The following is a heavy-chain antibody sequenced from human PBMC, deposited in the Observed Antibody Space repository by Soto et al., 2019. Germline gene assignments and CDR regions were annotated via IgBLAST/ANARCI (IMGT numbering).Heavy chain of an antibody. Sequence: WSLRLSCAASGFTFSSYSMNWVRQAPGKGLEWVSSISSSSSYIYYADSVKGRFTISRDNAKNSLYLQMNSLRAEDTAVYYCARDRCSSTSCHTETYGMDVWGQGTTVTVSS. D-gene: IGHD2-2*02. J-gene: IGHJ6*02. CDR1: GFTFSSYS. CDR2: ISSSSSYI. CDR3: ARDRCSSTSCHTETYGMDV. V-gene: IGHV3-21*01.